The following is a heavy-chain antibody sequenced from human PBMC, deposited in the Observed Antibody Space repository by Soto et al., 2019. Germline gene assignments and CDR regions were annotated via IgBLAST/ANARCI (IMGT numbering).Heavy chain of an antibody. CDR3: ARGASQYSSSWLFDY. Sequence: QVQLVQSGAEVKKPGASVKVSCKASGYTFTSYGISWVRQAPGQGLEWMGWISAYNGNTNYAQKVQGRVTMTTDTSTSTADMGLRSLRSDDTAVYYFARGASQYSSSWLFDYWGAGTLVTVSA. V-gene: IGHV1-18*01. D-gene: IGHD6-13*01. CDR2: ISAYNGNT. CDR1: GYTFTSYG. J-gene: IGHJ4*02.